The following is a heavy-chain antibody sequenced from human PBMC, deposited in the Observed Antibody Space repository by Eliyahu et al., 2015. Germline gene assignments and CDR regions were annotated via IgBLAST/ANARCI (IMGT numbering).Heavy chain of an antibody. CDR3: ARGLVTVGATGYYYMDV. J-gene: IGHJ6*03. D-gene: IGHD1-26*01. Sequence: QVQLQQWGAGLLKPSETLSLTCAVYGGSFSGYYWSWIRQPPGKGLEWIGEINHSGSTNYNPSLKSRVTISVDTSKNQFSLKLSSVTAADTAVFYCARGLVTVGATGYYYMDVWGKGTTVTVSS. V-gene: IGHV4-34*01. CDR1: GGSFSGYY. CDR2: INHSGST.